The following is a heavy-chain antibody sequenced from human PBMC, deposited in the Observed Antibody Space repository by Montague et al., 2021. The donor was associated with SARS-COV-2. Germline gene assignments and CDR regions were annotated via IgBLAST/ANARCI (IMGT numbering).Heavy chain of an antibody. D-gene: IGHD3-10*01. CDR1: GTSFSGYY. V-gene: IGHV4-34*01. J-gene: IGHJ6*03. CDR2: INHGGST. CDR3: ARLRDGVVPSPILGVGPNYSYYY. Sequence: SETLSLTCAVHGTSFSGYYWNWIRQPPGKGLEWIGEINHGGSTKYSPSLKSRLTISADTSKNQFSLKLTSVAAADTAVYYCARLRDGVVPSPILGVGPNYSYYY.